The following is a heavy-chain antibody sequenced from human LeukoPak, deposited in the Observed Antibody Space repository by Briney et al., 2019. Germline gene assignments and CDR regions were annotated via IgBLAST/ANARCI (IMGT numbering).Heavy chain of an antibody. CDR2: ISNDGSIT. CDR3: AKSKSPYPMDYIFDF. V-gene: IGHV3-30*18. J-gene: IGHJ4*02. D-gene: IGHD4-11*01. Sequence: GGSLRLSCAASGFSFSSHGMHWVRQAPGKGLEWVAVISNDGSITKYGDSVRGRFTISRDNSKNTLYVQMNSLRTDDAAVYYCAKSKSPYPMDYIFDFWGQGTRVTVSS. CDR1: GFSFSSHG.